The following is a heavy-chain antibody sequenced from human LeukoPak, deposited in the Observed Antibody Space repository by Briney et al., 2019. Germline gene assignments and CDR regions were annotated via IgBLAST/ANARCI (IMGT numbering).Heavy chain of an antibody. CDR1: GFTFSSYA. D-gene: IGHD2-2*02. CDR3: AKDARSCTSSACYTVTTYYFDS. CDR2: ISGNGATT. V-gene: IGHV3-23*01. J-gene: IGHJ4*02. Sequence: GGSLRLSCAASGFTFSSYAMSWVRQAPGKGLEWVSTISGNGATTYYADSVKGRFTISKDNSKNTLFLQMNGLTAEDTAVYYCAKDARSCTSSACYTVTTYYFDSWGQGTLVTVSS.